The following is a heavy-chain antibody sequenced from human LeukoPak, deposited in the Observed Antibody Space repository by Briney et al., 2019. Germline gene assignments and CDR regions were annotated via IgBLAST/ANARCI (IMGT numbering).Heavy chain of an antibody. Sequence: GESLKISCKAYGYTFTNYWIGWVRVMRGKGLEWMGVIYPGDSDPRYSPSFQGQVTISADKSINTAFLQWSSLKASDTAIYYCARRGGNYNDLTYWGQGTLVTVSS. CDR2: IYPGDSDP. D-gene: IGHD1-1*01. V-gene: IGHV5-51*01. CDR3: ARRGGNYNDLTY. J-gene: IGHJ4*02. CDR1: GYTFTNYW.